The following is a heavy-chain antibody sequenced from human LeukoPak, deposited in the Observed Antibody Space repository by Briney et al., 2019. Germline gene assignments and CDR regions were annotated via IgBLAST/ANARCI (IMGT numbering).Heavy chain of an antibody. CDR3: ARGLSSGWYGDPYYYYGMDV. J-gene: IGHJ6*02. CDR2: INPNSGGT. D-gene: IGHD6-19*01. Sequence: ASVKVSCKASGYTFTGYYMHWVRQAPGQGLEWMGWINPNSGGTNYAQKFQGRVTMTRDTSISTAYMELSSLRSEDTAVYYCARGLSSGWYGDPYYYYGMDVWGQGTTVTVSS. V-gene: IGHV1-2*02. CDR1: GYTFTGYY.